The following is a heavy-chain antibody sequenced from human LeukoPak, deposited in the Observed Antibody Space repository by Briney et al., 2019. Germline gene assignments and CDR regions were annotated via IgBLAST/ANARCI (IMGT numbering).Heavy chain of an antibody. CDR3: ARLSYSSGSAFDY. J-gene: IGHJ4*02. CDR1: GGSISSSSYY. D-gene: IGHD6-19*01. V-gene: IGHV4-39*07. CDR2: IYYSGST. Sequence: SETLSLTCTVSGGSISSSSYYWGWIRQPPGKGLEWIGSIYYSGSTYYNPSLKSRVTISVDTSKNQFSLKLSSVTAADTAVYYCARLSYSSGSAFDYWGQGTLVTVSS.